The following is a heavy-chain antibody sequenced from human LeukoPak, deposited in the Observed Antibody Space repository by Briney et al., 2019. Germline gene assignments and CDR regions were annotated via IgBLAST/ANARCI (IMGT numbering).Heavy chain of an antibody. Sequence: GGSLRLSCAASGFTFSSYAMSWVRQAPGKGLEWVSTINGGGVNTHYADSVGGRFTISRDNSKNTLFLQMNSLRDEDTAVYYCAKFPYCSDSSCYSNWGQGTLVTVSS. CDR1: GFTFSSYA. CDR2: INGGGVNT. D-gene: IGHD2-15*01. V-gene: IGHV3-23*01. CDR3: AKFPYCSDSSCYSN. J-gene: IGHJ4*02.